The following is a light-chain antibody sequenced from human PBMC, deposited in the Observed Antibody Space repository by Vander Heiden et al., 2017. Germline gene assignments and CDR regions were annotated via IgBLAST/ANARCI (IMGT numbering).Light chain of an antibody. V-gene: IGKV3-15*01. CDR2: GAS. CDR3: QQYNNWPLT. CDR1: QSVSSN. Sequence: EILMTQSPATLSVSPGERATLPCRASQSVSSNLAWYQRKPGQAPRLLMYGASTRATGIPARFSGSGSGTEFTLTISSLQSEDFAVYYCQQYNNWPLTFGGGTKVEIK. J-gene: IGKJ4*01.